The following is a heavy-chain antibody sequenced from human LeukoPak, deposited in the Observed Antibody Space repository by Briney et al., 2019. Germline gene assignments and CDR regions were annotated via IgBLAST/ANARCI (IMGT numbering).Heavy chain of an antibody. CDR1: EFTFSTYS. Sequence: GGSLRLSCAASEFTFSTYSMNWVRQAPGKGPEWISFISSSSSTIYYADSVKGRFTVSRDNAKNSLYLQMNSLGAEDTAVYYCARDLTGYSTGWYVLYYFDYWGQGTLVTVFS. J-gene: IGHJ4*02. V-gene: IGHV3-48*04. CDR2: ISSSSSTI. D-gene: IGHD6-19*01. CDR3: ARDLTGYSTGWYVLYYFDY.